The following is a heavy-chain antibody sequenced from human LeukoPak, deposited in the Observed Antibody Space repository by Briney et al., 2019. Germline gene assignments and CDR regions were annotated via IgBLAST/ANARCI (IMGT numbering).Heavy chain of an antibody. CDR3: AKDFWSMVGYMDV. J-gene: IGHJ6*02. CDR2: ISGSGGST. D-gene: IGHD3-3*01. Sequence: GGSLRLSCAASGYTFSSYAMSWVRQAPGKGLEWVSAISGSGGSTYYADSVKGRFTISRDNSKNTLYLQMNSLRAEDTAVYYCAKDFWSMVGYMDVWGQGTMVSVSS. V-gene: IGHV3-23*01. CDR1: GYTFSSYA.